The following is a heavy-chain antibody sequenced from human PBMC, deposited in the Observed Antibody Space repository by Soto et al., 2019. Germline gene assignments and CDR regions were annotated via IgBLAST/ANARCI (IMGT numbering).Heavy chain of an antibody. CDR2: IIPIFGTS. Sequence: QVQLVQSGAEVKKPGSSVKVSCKASGGTFKSYAISWVRQAPGQGFEWMGGIIPIFGTSNYAQKFQGRVTITADKSANTAYMELSSLRSEDTAVYYCARSRYYYGSGSYYNRDYWGQGTLVTVSS. CDR3: ARSRYYYGSGSYYNRDY. D-gene: IGHD3-10*01. V-gene: IGHV1-69*06. J-gene: IGHJ4*02. CDR1: GGTFKSYA.